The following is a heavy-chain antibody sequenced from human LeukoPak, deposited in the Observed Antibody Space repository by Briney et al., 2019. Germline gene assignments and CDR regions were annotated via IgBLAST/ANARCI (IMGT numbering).Heavy chain of an antibody. D-gene: IGHD4-23*01. V-gene: IGHV1-18*01. CDR1: GYTFTSYG. CDR2: ISAYNGNT. J-gene: IGHJ5*02. Sequence: ASVKVSRKASGYTFTSYGISWERQAPGQGLEWMGWISAYNGNTNYAQKLQGRVTMTTDTSTSTAYMELRSLRSDDTAVYYCAEDYGGGNWFDPWGQGTLVTVSS. CDR3: AEDYGGGNWFDP.